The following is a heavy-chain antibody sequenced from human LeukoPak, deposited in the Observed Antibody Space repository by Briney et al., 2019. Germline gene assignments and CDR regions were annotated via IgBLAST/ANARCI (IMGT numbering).Heavy chain of an antibody. CDR2: INDSGAT. V-gene: IGHV4-39*01. CDR3: ARHKGTEVAIPPLLDH. D-gene: IGHD2-21*01. J-gene: IGHJ4*02. CDR1: GASINNFNYY. Sequence: SETLSLTCTVSGASINNFNYYWGWVRPPPGKGLVWLGSINDSGATYYNASLKSRVTISVDTSENQLSLQVNSVTAADTAVYYCARHKGTEVAIPPLLDHWGQGTLVTVSS.